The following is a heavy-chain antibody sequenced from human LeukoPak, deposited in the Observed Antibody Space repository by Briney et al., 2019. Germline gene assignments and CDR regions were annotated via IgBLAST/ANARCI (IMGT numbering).Heavy chain of an antibody. J-gene: IGHJ4*02. CDR3: ARVYSGSYVLID. V-gene: IGHV4-39*07. Sequence: PSETLSLTCTVSGGSISSGSYYWGWIRQPPGKGLEWIGSIYYSGSTYYRPSLKSRVTISEDTSKNRLSLKLNSVTAADTAVYYCARVYSGSYVLIDWGQGSLVTVSS. CDR2: IYYSGST. D-gene: IGHD1-26*01. CDR1: GGSISSGSYY.